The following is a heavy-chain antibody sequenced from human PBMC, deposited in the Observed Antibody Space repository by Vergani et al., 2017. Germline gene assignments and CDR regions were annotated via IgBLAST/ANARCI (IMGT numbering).Heavy chain of an antibody. V-gene: IGHV3-30-3*01. D-gene: IGHD2-2*02. CDR3: VRDRGLCAGGRCYTEAWDY. Sequence: QVQLVESGGNVVQSGTSLRLSCAASGFALNRHAMYLVRQAPGKGLEWVVGISFDGTNEYYPDLVKGRFTISRDIAKNTLYLQVRSLRLEDTGVYHCVRDRGLCAGGRCYTEAWDYWGQGTPVTVSS. CDR1: GFALNRHA. J-gene: IGHJ4*02. CDR2: ISFDGTNE.